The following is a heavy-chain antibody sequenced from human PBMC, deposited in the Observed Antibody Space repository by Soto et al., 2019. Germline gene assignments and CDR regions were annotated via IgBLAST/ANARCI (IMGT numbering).Heavy chain of an antibody. J-gene: IGHJ6*02. CDR2: ISYDGSNK. V-gene: IGHV3-30-3*01. CDR1: GFTFSSYA. CDR3: ARGITIFRPPDTEYYGMDV. D-gene: IGHD3-9*01. Sequence: QVQLVESGGGVVQPGRSLRLSCAASGFTFSSYAMHWVRQAPGKGLEWVAVISYDGSNKYYADSVKGRFTISRDNSKNTLYLQMNSLRAEDTAVYYCARGITIFRPPDTEYYGMDVWGQGTTVTVSS.